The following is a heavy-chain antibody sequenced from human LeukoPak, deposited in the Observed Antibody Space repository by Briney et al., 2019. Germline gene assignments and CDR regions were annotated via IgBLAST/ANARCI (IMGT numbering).Heavy chain of an antibody. CDR3: ARTAAGLDY. V-gene: IGHV4-61*08. D-gene: IGHD6-13*01. CDR2: IYYSGST. Sequence: SETLSLTCAVSGGSISSGGYSWSWIRQPPGKGLEWIGYIYYSGSTNYNPSLKSRVTISVDTSKNQFSLKLSSVTAADTAVYYCARTAAGLDYWGQGTLVTVSS. CDR1: GGSISSGGYS. J-gene: IGHJ4*02.